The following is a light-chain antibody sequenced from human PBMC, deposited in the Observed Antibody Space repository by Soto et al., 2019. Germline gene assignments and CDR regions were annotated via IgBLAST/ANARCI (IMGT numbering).Light chain of an antibody. CDR1: SSDVGGYNS. V-gene: IGLV2-14*03. J-gene: IGLJ2*01. CDR2: DVS. CDR3: SSYTTTSTVV. Sequence: QSALTQPASVSGSPGQSITISCTGTSSDVGGYNSVSWYQQHPGKAPKLMIYDVSNRPSGVSNRCSGSKSVNTASLTISGLQAEDEADYYCSSYTTTSTVVFGGGTKLTVL.